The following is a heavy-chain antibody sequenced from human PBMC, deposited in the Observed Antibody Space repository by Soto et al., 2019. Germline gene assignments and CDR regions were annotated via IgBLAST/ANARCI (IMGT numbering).Heavy chain of an antibody. CDR3: ATPGGRDFNAFDV. CDR2: IFPIDSDT. Sequence: PGESLKISCKTSGYSFIDYWIGWVRQMPGKGLEWMGIIFPIDSDTRYSPSSQGQVTISADNSISTAYLQWSSLKASDTAIYYCATPGGRDFNAFDVWGQGTMVTVSS. V-gene: IGHV5-51*01. J-gene: IGHJ3*01. D-gene: IGHD2-21*02. CDR1: GYSFIDYW.